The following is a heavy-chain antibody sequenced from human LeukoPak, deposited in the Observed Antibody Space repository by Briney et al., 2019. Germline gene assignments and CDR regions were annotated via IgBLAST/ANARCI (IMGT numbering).Heavy chain of an antibody. CDR3: ARQVGPDY. CDR2: ISGSGGST. Sequence: PGGTLRLSCAASGFTFSTYGMIWVRQAPGQGLDWVAAISGSGGSTYYPDSVKGRFTISRHNSQNTLSLQMSRLRADDTAVYYCARQVGPDYWGQGALVTVSS. D-gene: IGHD1-26*01. J-gene: IGHJ4*02. CDR1: GFTFSTYG. V-gene: IGHV3-23*01.